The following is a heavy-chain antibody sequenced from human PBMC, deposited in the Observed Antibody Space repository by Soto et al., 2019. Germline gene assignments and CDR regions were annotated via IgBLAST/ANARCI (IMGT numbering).Heavy chain of an antibody. J-gene: IGHJ6*02. D-gene: IGHD4-17*01. CDR2: IYYSGST. V-gene: IGHV4-39*01. Sequence: QLQLQESGPGLVKHSETLSLTCTVSGGSISSSSNYWGWIRQPPGKGLEWIGSIYYSGSTYYNPSLKSRVTISVDTSKNQFSLKLSSVTAADTAVYYCARSLTTVVTMDVWGQGTTVTVSS. CDR3: ARSLTTVVTMDV. CDR1: GGSISSSSNY.